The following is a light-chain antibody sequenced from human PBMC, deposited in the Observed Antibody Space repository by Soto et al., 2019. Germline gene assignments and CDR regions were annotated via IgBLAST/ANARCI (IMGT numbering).Light chain of an antibody. Sequence: QSALTQPASVSWSPGQSITISCTGTSSDVGGYNYVSWYQQHSGKAPKLMIYDVSNRPSGVSNRFSGSKSGNTASLTISGLQAEDEADYYCGSYASSSTLYVFGTGTKVTVL. CDR3: GSYASSSTLYV. CDR2: DVS. V-gene: IGLV2-14*01. CDR1: SSDVGGYNY. J-gene: IGLJ1*01.